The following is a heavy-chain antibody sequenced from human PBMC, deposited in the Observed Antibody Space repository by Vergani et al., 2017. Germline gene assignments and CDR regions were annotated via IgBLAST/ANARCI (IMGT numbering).Heavy chain of an antibody. D-gene: IGHD6-13*01. CDR3: ARANSSSWPYYYYYGMDV. J-gene: IGHJ6*02. CDR1: GGSISSYY. V-gene: IGHV4-59*01. Sequence: QVQLQESGPGLVKPSETLSLTCTVSGGSISSYYWSWIRQPPGKGLEWIGYIYYSGSTNYNPSLKSRVTISVDTSKNQFSLKLSSVTAAATAVYYCARANSSSWPYYYYYGMDVWGQGTTVTVSS. CDR2: IYYSGST.